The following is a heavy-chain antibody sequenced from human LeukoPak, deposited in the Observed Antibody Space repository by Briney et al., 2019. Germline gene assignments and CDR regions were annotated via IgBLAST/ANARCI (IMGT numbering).Heavy chain of an antibody. CDR3: ARERIYGSGSDHFDY. V-gene: IGHV4-38-2*02. CDR1: GYSIRSGYY. Sequence: SETLSLTCTVSGYSIRSGYYWGWIRQPPGKGLEWIGSIYHSGSIYHKPSLKSRVTISVDTSKNQFSLKLSSVTAADTAVYYCARERIYGSGSDHFDYWGQGTLVTVSS. D-gene: IGHD3-10*01. J-gene: IGHJ4*02. CDR2: IYHSGSI.